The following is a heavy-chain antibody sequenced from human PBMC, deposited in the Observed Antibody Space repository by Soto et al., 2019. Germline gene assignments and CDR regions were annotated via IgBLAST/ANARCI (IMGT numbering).Heavy chain of an antibody. Sequence: ASVKVSCKASGFRFSDYFMHWVRQAPGQGLEWMGIINPSGDRTDYAQKFQGRFTITRDTSTSTVYMDLSSLRYEDTSVYYCVRDNSQKYGTPAASSWFHPWGQGTPVTVSS. D-gene: IGHD2-15*01. CDR3: VRDNSQKYGTPAASSWFHP. CDR1: GFRFSDYF. J-gene: IGHJ5*02. CDR2: INPSGDRT. V-gene: IGHV1-46*01.